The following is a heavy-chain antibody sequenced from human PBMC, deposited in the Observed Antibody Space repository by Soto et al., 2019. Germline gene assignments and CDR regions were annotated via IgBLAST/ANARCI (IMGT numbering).Heavy chain of an antibody. CDR3: ARSRSNYFDP. CDR1: GDSISVYY. CDR2: ISYSGTT. Sequence: PSETLSLTCTFSGDSISVYYWNWIRQSPGKGLEWIGYISYSGTTKYNPSLKSRVTISVDTSKNQFSLKLSSVTAADTAVYYCARSRSNYFDPWGQGTLVTVSS. V-gene: IGHV4-59*01. J-gene: IGHJ5*01.